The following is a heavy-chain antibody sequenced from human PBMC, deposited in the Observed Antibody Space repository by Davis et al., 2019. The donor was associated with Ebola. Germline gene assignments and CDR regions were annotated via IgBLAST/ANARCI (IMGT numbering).Heavy chain of an antibody. CDR3: ARGYDFWSGYYLEYYYYGMDV. V-gene: IGHV1-2*04. D-gene: IGHD3-3*01. J-gene: IGHJ6*02. CDR2: INTNSGGT. Sequence: ASVQVSCKASVYTFIGYYMHWARQAPGQGLERMGWINTNSGGTLYAQNVQGWVTMTRDTSISKAYMELSRLRSDDTAVYYCARGYDFWSGYYLEYYYYGMDVWGQGTTVTVSS. CDR1: VYTFIGYY.